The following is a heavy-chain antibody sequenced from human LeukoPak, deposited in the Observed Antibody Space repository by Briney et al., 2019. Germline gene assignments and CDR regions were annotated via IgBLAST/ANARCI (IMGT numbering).Heavy chain of an antibody. Sequence: ASVKVSCKASGYTFTSYGISWVRQAPGRGLEWMGWISAYNGNTNYAQKLQGRVTMTTDTSTSTAYMELRSLRSDDPAVYYCARDGRGIAAYYFDYWGQGTLVTVSS. CDR3: ARDGRGIAAYYFDY. V-gene: IGHV1-18*01. D-gene: IGHD6-25*01. J-gene: IGHJ4*02. CDR1: GYTFTSYG. CDR2: ISAYNGNT.